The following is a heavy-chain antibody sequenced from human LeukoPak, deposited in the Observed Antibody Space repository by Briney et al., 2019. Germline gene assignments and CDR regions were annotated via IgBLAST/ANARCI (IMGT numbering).Heavy chain of an antibody. J-gene: IGHJ5*02. Sequence: GGSLRLSCAASGFTFSSYWMHWVRQAPGKGPVWVSRIHSDGSTTNYADSVEGRFTISRDNAKSTLYLQLNSLRAEDTAVYYCARGRGVVWFDPWGQGTLVTVSS. V-gene: IGHV3-74*01. D-gene: IGHD1-26*01. CDR3: ARGRGVVWFDP. CDR2: IHSDGSTT. CDR1: GFTFSSYW.